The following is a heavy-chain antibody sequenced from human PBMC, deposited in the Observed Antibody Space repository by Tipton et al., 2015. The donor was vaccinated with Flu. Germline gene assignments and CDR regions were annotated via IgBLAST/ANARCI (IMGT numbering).Heavy chain of an antibody. CDR3: PASVVAAHTHNWFDP. CDR2: IYYSGST. Sequence: TLSLTCTVSGGSITSSSYYWGWIRQPPGKGLEWIGSIYYSGSTYYNPSLKRRVTISLDTSKNQFSLKLSSVTAADTAVYYCPASVVAAHTHNWFDPWGQGTLVTVSS. D-gene: IGHD2-15*01. J-gene: IGHJ5*02. CDR1: GGSITSSSYY. V-gene: IGHV4-39*07.